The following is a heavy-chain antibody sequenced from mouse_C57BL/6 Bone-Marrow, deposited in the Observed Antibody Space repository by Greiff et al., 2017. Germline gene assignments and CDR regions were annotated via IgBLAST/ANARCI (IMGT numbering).Heavy chain of an antibody. J-gene: IGHJ3*01. CDR1: GYTFTSYW. V-gene: IGHV1-74*01. D-gene: IGHD1-1*01. CDR2: ITPSDSDT. CDR3: AIDATVV. Sequence: QVQLQQPGAELVKPGASVKVSCKASGYTFTSYWMHWVNQRPGQGLEWIGRITPSDSDTNYNQKFKGQTTLTVDKSASTAYMQLSSLTSEDSAVYYCAIDATVVWGQGTLVTVSA.